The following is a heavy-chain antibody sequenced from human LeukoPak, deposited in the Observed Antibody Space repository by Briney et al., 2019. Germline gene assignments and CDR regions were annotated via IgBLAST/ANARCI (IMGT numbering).Heavy chain of an antibody. Sequence: GGSLRLSCATSGFTFSNYWMNWLRQAPGKGLEWVASIKYDGSEKYYVDSVKGRFTISGDNAKNSLYLQMDSQRVEDTAVYYCAKNWGGDDWGRGTLVTVSS. D-gene: IGHD7-27*01. CDR1: GFTFSNYW. CDR2: IKYDGSEK. J-gene: IGHJ4*02. CDR3: AKNWGGDD. V-gene: IGHV3-7*01.